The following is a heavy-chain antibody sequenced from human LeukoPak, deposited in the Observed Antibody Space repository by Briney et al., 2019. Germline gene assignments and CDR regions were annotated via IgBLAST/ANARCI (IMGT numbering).Heavy chain of an antibody. V-gene: IGHV3-48*03. CDR1: GFTFSSYE. Sequence: GGSLRLSCAASGFTFSSYEMNWVRQAPGKGLEWVPCIGSSSNTMYYADSVKGRFTISRDNAKNSLYLQMNSLRDEDTAVYYCARAFDYWGQGTLVAVSS. CDR2: IGSSSNTM. CDR3: ARAFDY. J-gene: IGHJ4*02.